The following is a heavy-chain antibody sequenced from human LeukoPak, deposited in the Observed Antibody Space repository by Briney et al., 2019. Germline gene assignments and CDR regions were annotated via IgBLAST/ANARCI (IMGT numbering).Heavy chain of an antibody. J-gene: IGHJ3*02. CDR1: GGSFSGYL. V-gene: IGHV4-34*01. Sequence: SETLSLTCDVPGGSFSGYLWSWIRQSPGKGLEWIGEVNYRGSPNYNPSLESRVTISVDTSKNQFSLKLSSVTASDTAVYYCARWAGAFDIWGQGTVVTVSS. CDR2: VNYRGSP. CDR3: ARWAGAFDI.